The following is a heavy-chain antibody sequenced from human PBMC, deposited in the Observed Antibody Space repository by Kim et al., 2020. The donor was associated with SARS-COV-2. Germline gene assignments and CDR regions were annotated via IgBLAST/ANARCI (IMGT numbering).Heavy chain of an antibody. CDR2: TYYTGST. D-gene: IGHD3-10*01. CDR3: SSAPLYYGSENFPS. V-gene: IGHV4-30-4*02. Sequence: SETLSLTCTVSGGSINSADYYWSWLRQPPGKGLDWLGYTYYTGSTDYNPSLKSRLIISIDTSKNQFFLKLISVIAPDMTAFFCSSAPLYYGSENFPSWG. J-gene: IGHJ5*01. CDR1: GGSINSADYY.